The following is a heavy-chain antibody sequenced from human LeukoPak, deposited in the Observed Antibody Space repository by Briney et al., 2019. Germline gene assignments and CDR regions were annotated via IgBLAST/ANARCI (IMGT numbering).Heavy chain of an antibody. J-gene: IGHJ4*02. CDR1: GGSISSYY. D-gene: IGHD7-27*01. Sequence: SETLSLTCTVSGGSISSYYWSWIRQPPGKGLEWIGYIYYSGSTNYNPSPKSRVTISVDTSKNQFSLKLSSVTAADTAVYYCARVPNWGKYYFDYWGQGTLVTVSS. V-gene: IGHV4-59*01. CDR2: IYYSGST. CDR3: ARVPNWGKYYFDY.